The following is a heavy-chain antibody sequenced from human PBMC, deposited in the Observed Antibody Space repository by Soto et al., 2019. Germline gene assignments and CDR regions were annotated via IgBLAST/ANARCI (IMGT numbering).Heavy chain of an antibody. Sequence: PGGSLRPSCEASGFIFSDHYMSWIRQAPGSGLEWFSYISSSGDAIYYADSVKGRFTISRDNAKHSVYLQMNSLRTEDTAVYFCARPSGYSYFVNWGQGTLVTVSS. D-gene: IGHD5-18*01. CDR1: GFIFSDHY. CDR3: ARPSGYSYFVN. CDR2: ISSSGDAI. J-gene: IGHJ4*02. V-gene: IGHV3-11*01.